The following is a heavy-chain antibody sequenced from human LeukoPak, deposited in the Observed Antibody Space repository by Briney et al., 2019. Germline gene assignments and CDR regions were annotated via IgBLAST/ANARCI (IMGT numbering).Heavy chain of an antibody. D-gene: IGHD2-15*01. V-gene: IGHV3-30*02. J-gene: IGHJ4*02. Sequence: GGSLRLSCAASGFTFSSYGMHWVRQAPGKGLEWVAFIRYDGSNKYYADSVKGRFTISRDNSKNTLYLQMNSLRAEDTAVYYCAKDRRAYCSGGSCYAFDYWGQGTLVTVSS. CDR1: GFTFSSYG. CDR2: IRYDGSNK. CDR3: AKDRRAYCSGGSCYAFDY.